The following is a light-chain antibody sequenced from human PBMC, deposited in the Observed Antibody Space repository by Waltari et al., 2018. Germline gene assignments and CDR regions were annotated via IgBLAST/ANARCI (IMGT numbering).Light chain of an antibody. CDR2: NVT. CDR1: STHVGHYNY. Sequence: QSSPTQPASVSGSPGQSLTISCTGSSTHVGHYNYVACFQQIPGKAPKVIIYNVTKRPSGVSNRFSGSKSGNSASLSISGLQAEDEAHYYCCSYAGRSTWVFGGGTKVTVL. V-gene: IGLV2-23*02. CDR3: CSYAGRSTWV. J-gene: IGLJ3*02.